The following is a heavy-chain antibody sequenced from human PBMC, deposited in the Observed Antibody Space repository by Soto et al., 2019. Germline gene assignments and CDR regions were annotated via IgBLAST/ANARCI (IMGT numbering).Heavy chain of an antibody. CDR1: GFTFSSYW. Sequence: PGGSLRLSCAASGFTFSSYWVYWVRQAPGKGLVWVSRITSSGGSTYYGDSAKGRFTISRDNSQNTVYLQMNSLRVDDTAVYYCAKGGSRWSYFDCWGQGMLVTVSS. V-gene: IGHV3-23*01. CDR3: AKGGSRWSYFDC. CDR2: ITSSGGST. D-gene: IGHD6-13*01. J-gene: IGHJ4*02.